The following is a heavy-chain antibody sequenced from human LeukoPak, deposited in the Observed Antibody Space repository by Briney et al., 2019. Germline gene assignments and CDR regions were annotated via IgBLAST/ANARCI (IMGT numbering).Heavy chain of an antibody. CDR1: GYRFTNYW. Sequence: GESLKISCQGSGYRFTNYWIGWVRQMPGKSLEWMGLIYPGDSDTRYSPSFQGQVTISADKSISTAYLQWSSLKASDTAMYYCARHYYGSGSYYLDYGGQGTLVTVSS. V-gene: IGHV5-51*01. CDR3: ARHYYGSGSYYLDY. CDR2: IYPGDSDT. D-gene: IGHD3-10*01. J-gene: IGHJ4*02.